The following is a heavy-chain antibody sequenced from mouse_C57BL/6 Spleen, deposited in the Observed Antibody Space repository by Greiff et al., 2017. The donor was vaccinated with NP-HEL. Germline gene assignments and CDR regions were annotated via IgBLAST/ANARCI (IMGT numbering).Heavy chain of an antibody. Sequence: QVQLKQPGAELVKPGASVKVSCKASGYTFTSYWMHWVKQRPGQGLEWIGRIHPSDSDTNYNQKFKGKATLTVDKSSSTAYMQLSSLTSEDSAVYYCAISYYYGSSYYAMDYWGQGTSVTVSS. CDR2: IHPSDSDT. CDR3: AISYYYGSSYYAMDY. V-gene: IGHV1-74*01. D-gene: IGHD1-1*01. CDR1: GYTFTSYW. J-gene: IGHJ4*01.